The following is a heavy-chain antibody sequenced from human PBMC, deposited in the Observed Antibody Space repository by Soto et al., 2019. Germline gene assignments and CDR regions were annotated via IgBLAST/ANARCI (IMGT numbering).Heavy chain of an antibody. CDR3: ARGVNYDYVWGSYRDAFDI. CDR2: IWYDGSNK. V-gene: IGHV3-33*01. J-gene: IGHJ3*02. Sequence: QVQLVESGGGVAQPGRSLRLSCAASGFTFSSYGMHWVRQAPGKGLEWVAVIWYDGSNKYYADSVKGRFTISRDNSKNTLYLQMNSLRAEDTAVYYCARGVNYDYVWGSYRDAFDIWGQGTMVTVSS. CDR1: GFTFSSYG. D-gene: IGHD3-16*02.